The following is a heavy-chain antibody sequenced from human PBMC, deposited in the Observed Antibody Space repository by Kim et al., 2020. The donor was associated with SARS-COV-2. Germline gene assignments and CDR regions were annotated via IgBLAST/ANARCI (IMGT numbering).Heavy chain of an antibody. CDR3: ARVRSEEKSPYRDVDR. D-gene: IGHD3-16*01. CDR2: INEDGTEK. V-gene: IGHV3-7*01. Sequence: GGSLRLSCEVSGFTFTSYWMTWVRQAPEKGLEWVANINEDGTEKNYVDSVKGRFIISRDNAKNSLYLQMNSLRAEDTAVYYCARVRSEEKSPYRDVDRWGQGILITVSS. CDR1: GFTFTSYW. J-gene: IGHJ4*02.